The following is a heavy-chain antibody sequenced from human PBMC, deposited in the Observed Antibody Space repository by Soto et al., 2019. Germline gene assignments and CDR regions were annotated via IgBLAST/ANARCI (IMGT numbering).Heavy chain of an antibody. V-gene: IGHV4-39*01. CDR1: GGSISSSSYY. Sequence: TSETLSLTCTVSGGSISSSSYYWGWIRQPPGKGQEWIGSIYYSGGTNYNPSLKSRVTISVDTSKNQYSMKLSSVTAADTAVYYCARLYSSSWYVDYWGQGTLVTVSS. CDR3: ARLYSSSWYVDY. J-gene: IGHJ4*02. D-gene: IGHD6-13*01. CDR2: IYYSGGT.